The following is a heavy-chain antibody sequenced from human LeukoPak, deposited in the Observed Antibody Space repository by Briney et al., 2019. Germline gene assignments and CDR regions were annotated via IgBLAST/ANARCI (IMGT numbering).Heavy chain of an antibody. D-gene: IGHD3-3*01. CDR3: ARDGLEWSFDY. V-gene: IGHV4-59*01. J-gene: IGHJ4*02. CDR2: IYYSGST. Sequence: SETLSLTCTVSGGSISSYYWSWIRQPPGKGLEWIGYIYYSGSTNYNPSLKNRVTISVDTSKNQFSLKMSSVTAADTAVYYCARDGLEWSFDYWGQGTLVTVSS. CDR1: GGSISSYY.